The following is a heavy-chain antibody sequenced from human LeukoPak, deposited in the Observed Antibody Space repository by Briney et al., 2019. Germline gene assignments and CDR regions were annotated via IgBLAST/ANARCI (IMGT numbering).Heavy chain of an antibody. V-gene: IGHV1-18*01. Sequence: ASVKVSCKASGYTFTSYGISWVRQAPGQGLEWMGWISAYNGNTNYAQKLQGRVTMTTDTSTSTAYMELRSLRPDDTAVYYCARDRGEYDSSGTFDYWGQGTLVTVSS. J-gene: IGHJ4*02. CDR1: GYTFTSYG. CDR3: ARDRGEYDSSGTFDY. D-gene: IGHD3-22*01. CDR2: ISAYNGNT.